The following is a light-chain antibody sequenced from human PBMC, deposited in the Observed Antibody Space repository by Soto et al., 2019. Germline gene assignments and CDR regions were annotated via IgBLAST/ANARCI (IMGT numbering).Light chain of an antibody. J-gene: IGKJ1*01. Sequence: DIQMTQSPSTLSASVGDRVTITCRASQSISSWLAWYQHKPGKAPKLLIYKASSLESGVPSRFSGSGSGTEFTLTISSLQPDDFATYYCQQYNGYSRTFGQGTKVEVK. CDR3: QQYNGYSRT. V-gene: IGKV1-5*03. CDR1: QSISSW. CDR2: KAS.